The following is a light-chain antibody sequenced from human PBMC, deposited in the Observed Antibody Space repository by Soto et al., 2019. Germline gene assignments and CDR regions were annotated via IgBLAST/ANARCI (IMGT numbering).Light chain of an antibody. CDR1: QSVNNN. Sequence: EIVMAQSPATLSVSPGERATLSCRASQSVNNNLAWYQQKPGQPPRLLIYGASTRATGVSPRFSGSGSGTDFPLIIRSLQSEDLAIYYCQQYNRWPPLTFGGGTKVQVK. J-gene: IGKJ4*01. CDR2: GAS. V-gene: IGKV3-15*01. CDR3: QQYNRWPPLT.